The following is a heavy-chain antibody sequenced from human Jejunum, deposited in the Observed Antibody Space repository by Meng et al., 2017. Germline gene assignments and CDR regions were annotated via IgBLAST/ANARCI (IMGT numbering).Heavy chain of an antibody. D-gene: IGHD5-12*01. CDR1: GFAFSRYV. J-gene: IGHJ4*02. CDR2: INTVNANT. Sequence: VQLGRVGAEVKRPGASVTVSCKTSGFAFSRYVIHWVRQAPGQRLEWMGWINTVNANTRYSEKFQGRVTITRDTSASTAYMELSSLTSEDTAVYYCARVKYSGYDPFDSWGQGTLVTVSS. CDR3: ARVKYSGYDPFDS. V-gene: IGHV1-3*04.